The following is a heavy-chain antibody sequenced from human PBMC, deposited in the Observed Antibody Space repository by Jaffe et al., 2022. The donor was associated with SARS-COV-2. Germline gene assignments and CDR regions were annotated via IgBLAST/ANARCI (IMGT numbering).Heavy chain of an antibody. D-gene: IGHD4-17*01. CDR2: LSYDGRDE. CDR3: ARERSDYVTRNWFDP. V-gene: IGHV3-30*04. CDR1: KFTFNSYS. Sequence: QVQLVESGGGVVQPGGSLRLSCAASKFTFNSYSMHWVRQAPGKGLEWVAVLSYDGRDEYYADSVKGRFTIFRDNSKNTLYLQMSSLRVEDTAVYYCARERSDYVTRNWFDPWGQGTLVIVPS. J-gene: IGHJ5*02.